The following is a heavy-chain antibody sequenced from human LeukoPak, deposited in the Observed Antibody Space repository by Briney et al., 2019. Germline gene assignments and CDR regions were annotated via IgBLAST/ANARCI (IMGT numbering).Heavy chain of an antibody. Sequence: ASVKVSCKASGYTFTSYGISWVRQAPGQGLEWMGWISAYNGSTNYAQKLQGRVTMTTDTSTSTAYMELRSLRSDDTAVYYCARDPLSWEPRGDFDYWGQGTLVTVSS. D-gene: IGHD1-26*01. CDR3: ARDPLSWEPRGDFDY. V-gene: IGHV1-18*01. J-gene: IGHJ4*02. CDR1: GYTFTSYG. CDR2: ISAYNGST.